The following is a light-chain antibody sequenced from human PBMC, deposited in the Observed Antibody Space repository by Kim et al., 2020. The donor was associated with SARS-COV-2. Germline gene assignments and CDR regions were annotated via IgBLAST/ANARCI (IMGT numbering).Light chain of an antibody. CDR2: QDS. CDR1: KVGDKY. J-gene: IGLJ2*01. V-gene: IGLV3-1*01. Sequence: VTPGQTASITCSGDKVGDKYACWYQQKPGQSPVLVIYQDSKRPSGIPERFSGSNSGNTATLTISGTQAMDEADYYCQAWDSSTVVFGGGTQLTVL. CDR3: QAWDSSTVV.